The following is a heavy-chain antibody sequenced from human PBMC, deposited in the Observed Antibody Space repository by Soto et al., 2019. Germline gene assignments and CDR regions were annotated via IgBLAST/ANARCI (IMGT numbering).Heavy chain of an antibody. CDR1: GGTFSSYA. D-gene: IGHD2-2*01. V-gene: IGHV1-69*01. CDR2: IIPIFGTA. J-gene: IGHJ1*01. CDR3: ASHTLSSMTAEYFQH. Sequence: QVQLVQSGAEVKKPGSSVKVSCKASGGTFSSYAISWVRQAPGQGLEWMGGIIPIFGTANNAQKFQGRVTITADESTSTAYMELSSLRSEDTAVYYCASHTLSSMTAEYFQHWGQGTLVTVSS.